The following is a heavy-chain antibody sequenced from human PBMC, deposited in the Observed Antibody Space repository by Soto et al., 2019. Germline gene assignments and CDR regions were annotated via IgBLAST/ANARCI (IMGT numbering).Heavy chain of an antibody. J-gene: IGHJ4*02. CDR1: GGSISSGDYY. Sequence: SETLSLTCTVSGGSISSGDYYWSWIRQPPGKGLDWIGYIHNTGSTYYNRSLKSRVIISLDTSKNQFSLKLSSVTAADTAVYYCARESYIGGDYWGQGALVTVSS. D-gene: IGHD3-16*01. CDR3: ARESYIGGDY. CDR2: IHNTGST. V-gene: IGHV4-30-4*01.